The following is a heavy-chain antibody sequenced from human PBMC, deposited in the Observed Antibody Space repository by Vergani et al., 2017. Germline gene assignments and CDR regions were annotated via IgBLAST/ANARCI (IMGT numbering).Heavy chain of an antibody. D-gene: IGHD2-2*01. V-gene: IGHV3-21*01. Sequence: EMQLVESGGGLVKPGGSLRLSCAASGFTFSTYSINWVRQAPGKGLEWVSSISSSMTYIFYADSVKGRFTISRDNAKNSLYLQMNSLGAEDTAVYYCARGYRHCSNIGCPFDYWGQGTLVTVSS. J-gene: IGHJ4*02. CDR3: ARGYRHCSNIGCPFDY. CDR1: GFTFSTYS. CDR2: ISSSMTYI.